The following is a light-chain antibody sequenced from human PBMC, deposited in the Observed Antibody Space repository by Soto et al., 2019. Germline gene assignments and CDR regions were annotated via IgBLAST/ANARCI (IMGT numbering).Light chain of an antibody. CDR2: KAS. V-gene: IGKV1-5*03. Sequence: DIQMTQSPYTLSASVGDRVTITCRASQSIRTWLAWYQQKPGKAPKVLISKASSLESGVPSRFSGSGSGTEFTLTINSLQPDDFATYYCQQYSTYSGTFGQGTKLEIK. CDR1: QSIRTW. CDR3: QQYSTYSGT. J-gene: IGKJ2*01.